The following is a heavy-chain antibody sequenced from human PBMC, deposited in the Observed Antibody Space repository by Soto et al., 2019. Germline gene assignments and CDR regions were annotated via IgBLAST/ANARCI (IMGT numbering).Heavy chain of an antibody. V-gene: IGHV1-3*01. CDR3: ARSAEAATNPDAFDI. CDR1: GYTFTSYA. J-gene: IGHJ3*02. D-gene: IGHD2-15*01. Sequence: QVQLVQSGAEVKKPGASVKVSCKASGYTFTSYAMHWVRQAPGQRLEWMGWINAGNGNTKYSQKCQGRVTITRDTSASTAYMELSSLRSEDTAVYYCARSAEAATNPDAFDIWGQGTMVTVSS. CDR2: INAGNGNT.